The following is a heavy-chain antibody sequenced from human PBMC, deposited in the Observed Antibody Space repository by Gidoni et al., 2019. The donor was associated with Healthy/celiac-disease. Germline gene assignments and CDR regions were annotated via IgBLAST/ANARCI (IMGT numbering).Heavy chain of an antibody. V-gene: IGHV3-23*01. D-gene: IGHD6-13*01. CDR1: GFTFSSYA. Sequence: EVQLLESGGGLLQPGGSLRLSCAASGFTFSSYAMSWVRQAPGRGLEWVSAISGSGGSTYYADSVKGRLTISRDNSKNTLYRQMNSLRAEDTAVYYCAKSGGAAAGLRGRSPQRKDNWFDPWGQGTLVTVSS. CDR3: AKSGGAAAGLRGRSPQRKDNWFDP. J-gene: IGHJ5*02. CDR2: ISGSGGST.